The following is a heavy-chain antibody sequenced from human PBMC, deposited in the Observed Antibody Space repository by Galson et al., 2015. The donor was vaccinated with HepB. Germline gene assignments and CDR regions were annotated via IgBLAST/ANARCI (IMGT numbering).Heavy chain of an antibody. D-gene: IGHD1-7*01. Sequence: SLRLSCAASGFTFSSYGMHWVRQAPGKGLEWVAVISYDGSNKYYADSVKGRFTISRDNSKNTLYLQMNSLRAEDTAVYYCATTRSYGDAFDIWGQGTMVTVSS. J-gene: IGHJ3*02. V-gene: IGHV3-30*03. CDR3: ATTRSYGDAFDI. CDR1: GFTFSSYG. CDR2: ISYDGSNK.